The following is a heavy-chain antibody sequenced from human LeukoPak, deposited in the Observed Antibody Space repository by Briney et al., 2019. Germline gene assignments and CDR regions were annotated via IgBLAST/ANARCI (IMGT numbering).Heavy chain of an antibody. Sequence: GGSLRLSCAASGFTFSSYAMSWVRQAPGKGLEWVPAISGSGGSTYYADSVKGRFTISRDNSKNTLYLQMNSLRAEDTAVYYCAKDRAPGVVAATHGVDYWGQGALVTVSS. CDR1: GFTFSSYA. J-gene: IGHJ4*02. D-gene: IGHD2-15*01. V-gene: IGHV3-23*01. CDR2: ISGSGGST. CDR3: AKDRAPGVVAATHGVDY.